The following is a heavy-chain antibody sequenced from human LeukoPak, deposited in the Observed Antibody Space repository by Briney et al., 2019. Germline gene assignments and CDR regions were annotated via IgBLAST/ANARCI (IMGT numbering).Heavy chain of an antibody. D-gene: IGHD3-10*01. V-gene: IGHV4-59*01. Sequence: PSETLSLTCTVSGGSISSYYWSWIRQPPGKGLEWIGYIYYSGGTNYNPSLKSRVTISVDTSKNQFSLKLSSVTAADTAVYYCARGVRSFDYWGQGTLVTASS. CDR1: GGSISSYY. CDR3: ARGVRSFDY. CDR2: IYYSGGT. J-gene: IGHJ4*02.